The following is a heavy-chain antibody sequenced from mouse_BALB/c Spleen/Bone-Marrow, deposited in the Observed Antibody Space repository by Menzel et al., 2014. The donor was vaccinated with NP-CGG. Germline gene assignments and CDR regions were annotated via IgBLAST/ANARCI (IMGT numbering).Heavy chain of an antibody. V-gene: IGHV1-14*01. CDR1: GYRFTSYV. J-gene: IGHJ4*01. CDR3: GRGVYYDYDEGAMDY. CDR2: INPYNDGT. Sequence: SGPELVKPGASVKMSCKASGYRFTSYVVHWVKQKPGQGLEWIGYINPYNDGTKYNEKFKGKATLTSDKSSSTAYLELSSLTSADSAVYYCGRGVYYDYDEGAMDYWGQGTSVTVSS. D-gene: IGHD2-4*01.